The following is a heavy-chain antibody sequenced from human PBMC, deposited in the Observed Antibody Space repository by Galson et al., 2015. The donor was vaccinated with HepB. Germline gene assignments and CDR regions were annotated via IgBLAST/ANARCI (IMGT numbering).Heavy chain of an antibody. V-gene: IGHV7-4-1*02. CDR2: ITTGTGDP. CDR1: GYTFPSHG. J-gene: IGHJ2*01. Sequence: VKVSCKASGYTFPSHGIIWVRQAPGQGLEWMGWITTGTGDPTYAQGFTGRFVFSLDTSVSTAYLQISSLKAEDTAVYYCAQSPYWYFDLWGRGTLVTVSS. CDR3: AQSPYWYFDL.